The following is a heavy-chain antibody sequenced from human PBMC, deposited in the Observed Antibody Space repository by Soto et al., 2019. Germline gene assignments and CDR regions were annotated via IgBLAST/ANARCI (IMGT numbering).Heavy chain of an antibody. CDR1: GFTFSSYA. Sequence: EVQLLESGGGLVQPGGSLRLSCAASGFTFSSYAMSWVRQAPGKGLEWVSAISGSGGSTYYADSVKGRFTISRDNSKNTLYLQMNSLRAEDTAVYYCAKLQTAQGPRLKVEDDFWSGSPYYYGMDVWGQGTTVTVSS. V-gene: IGHV3-23*01. CDR2: ISGSGGST. D-gene: IGHD3-3*01. CDR3: AKLQTAQGPRLKVEDDFWSGSPYYYGMDV. J-gene: IGHJ6*02.